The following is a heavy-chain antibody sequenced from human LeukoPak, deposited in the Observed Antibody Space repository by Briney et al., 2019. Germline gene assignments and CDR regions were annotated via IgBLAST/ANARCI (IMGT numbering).Heavy chain of an antibody. Sequence: SETLSLTCTVSGGSISNSSYYWGWIRQPPGKGLEWIGSIYYSGSTYYNPSLKSRVTISVDTSKNQFSLKLSSVTAADTAVYYCARQGDDSSTWGQGTLVTVSS. J-gene: IGHJ5*02. CDR2: IYYSGST. CDR1: GGSISNSSYY. D-gene: IGHD3-22*01. CDR3: ARQGDDSST. V-gene: IGHV4-39*01.